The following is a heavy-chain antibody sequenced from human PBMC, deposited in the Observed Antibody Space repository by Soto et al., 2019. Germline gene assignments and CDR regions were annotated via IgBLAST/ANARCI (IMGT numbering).Heavy chain of an antibody. CDR2: ISIRGGDE. V-gene: IGHV3-30*03. J-gene: IGHJ4*02. Sequence: QVQLVESGGGVVQPGTSLRLSCAASGFTFSSYAMHWARQAPGKGLEWVTVISIRGGDEYYAESVRGRFTISRDDSKNTLYLQMDSVRVEDTAVYYCARGTIVARQHLDYWGQGTLVTVSS. D-gene: IGHD6-6*01. CDR1: GFTFSSYA. CDR3: ARGTIVARQHLDY.